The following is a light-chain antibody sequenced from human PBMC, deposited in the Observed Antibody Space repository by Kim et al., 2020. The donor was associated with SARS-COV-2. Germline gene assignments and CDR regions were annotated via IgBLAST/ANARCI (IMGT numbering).Light chain of an antibody. J-gene: IGLJ3*02. CDR2: QDS. CDR3: QAWDSSTADWV. CDR1: KLGDKY. Sequence: PGQTASITCSGDKLGDKYACWYQQKPGQSPVLVIYQDSKRPSGIPERFSGSNSGNTATLTISGTQAMDEADYYCQAWDSSTADWVFGGGTKLTVL. V-gene: IGLV3-1*01.